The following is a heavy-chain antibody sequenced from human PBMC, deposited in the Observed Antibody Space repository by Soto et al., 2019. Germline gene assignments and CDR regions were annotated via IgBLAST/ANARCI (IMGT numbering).Heavy chain of an antibody. J-gene: IGHJ6*02. CDR1: GFTFSNAW. V-gene: IGHV3-15*01. CDR3: RLEPRGYYYGMDV. CDR2: IKSKTDGGTT. Sequence: EVQLVESGGGLVKPGGSLRLSCAASGFTFSNAWMSWVRQAPGKGLEWVGRIKSKTDGGTTDYAAPVKGRFTISRDDSKNTLYLQMNSLKTEDTAVYYCRLEPRGYYYGMDVWGQGTPVTVSS. D-gene: IGHD1-1*01.